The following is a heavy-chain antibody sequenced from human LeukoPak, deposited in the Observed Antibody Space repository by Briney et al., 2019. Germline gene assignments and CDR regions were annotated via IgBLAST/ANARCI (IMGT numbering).Heavy chain of an antibody. Sequence: ASVKVSCKASGGTFSSYAISWVRQAPGQGLEWMGGIIPIFGTVNYAQKFQGRVTITTDESTSTAYMELSSLRSEDTAVYYCAAFVVGATGPFDYWGQGTLVTVSS. CDR1: GGTFSSYA. V-gene: IGHV1-69*05. D-gene: IGHD1-26*01. CDR2: IIPIFGTV. J-gene: IGHJ4*02. CDR3: AAFVVGATGPFDY.